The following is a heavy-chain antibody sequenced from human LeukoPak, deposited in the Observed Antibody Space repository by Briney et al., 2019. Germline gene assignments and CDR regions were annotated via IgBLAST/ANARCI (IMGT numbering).Heavy chain of an antibody. CDR3: ARGGSRGYSYVPLDY. Sequence: GASVKVSCKASGYTFTGYYMHWVRQAPGQGLEWMGRINPNSGGTNYAQKFQGRVTMTRDTSISRAYMELSRLRSDDTAVYYCARGGSRGYSYVPLDYWGQGTLVTVSS. CDR1: GYTFTGYY. J-gene: IGHJ4*02. V-gene: IGHV1-2*06. CDR2: INPNSGGT. D-gene: IGHD5-18*01.